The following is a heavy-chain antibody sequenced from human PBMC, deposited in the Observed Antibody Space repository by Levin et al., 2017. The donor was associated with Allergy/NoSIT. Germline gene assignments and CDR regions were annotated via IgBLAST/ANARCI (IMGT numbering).Heavy chain of an antibody. D-gene: IGHD6-13*01. CDR1: GFTFSTYA. CDR2: ISGSGGDT. Sequence: GESLKISCVASGFTFSTYAMSWVRQAPGKGLEWVSAISGSGGDTYYTGSVKGRFTISRDKSKNKLSLQMNNLRSEDTAVYYCAKKGSSWYPFDYWGQGILVTVSS. J-gene: IGHJ4*02. CDR3: AKKGSSWYPFDY. V-gene: IGHV3-23*01.